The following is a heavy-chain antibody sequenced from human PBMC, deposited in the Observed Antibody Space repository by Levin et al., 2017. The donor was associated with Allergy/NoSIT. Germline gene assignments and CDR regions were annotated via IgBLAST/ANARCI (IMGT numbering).Heavy chain of an antibody. CDR3: AKANEAYYYYYGMDV. CDR2: ISYDGSYK. V-gene: IGHV3-30*18. Sequence: GGSLRLSCAASGFTFSTYGMHWVRQAPGKGLEWVAVISYDGSYKYYADSVKGRFTISRDNSKNTLYLQMNSLRVEDTAVYYCAKANEAYYYYYGMDVWGQGTTVTVSS. J-gene: IGHJ6*02. D-gene: IGHD1-1*01. CDR1: GFTFSTYG.